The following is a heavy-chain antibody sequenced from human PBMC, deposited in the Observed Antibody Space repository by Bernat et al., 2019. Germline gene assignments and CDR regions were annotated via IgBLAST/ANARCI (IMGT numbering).Heavy chain of an antibody. D-gene: IGHD4-11*01. CDR2: ISGSDSST. Sequence: EVQLLVSGGGLVQPGGSLRLSCAASGFIFSNYAMSWVRQAPGKGLEWVSVISGSDSSTYYADSVKGRFTISRDDSKNTLYLQMNSLRAEDTAVYYCAKDLTTVISRNYYYMDFWGKGTTVTVSS. V-gene: IGHV3-23*01. CDR3: AKDLTTVISRNYYYMDF. CDR1: GFIFSNYA. J-gene: IGHJ6*03.